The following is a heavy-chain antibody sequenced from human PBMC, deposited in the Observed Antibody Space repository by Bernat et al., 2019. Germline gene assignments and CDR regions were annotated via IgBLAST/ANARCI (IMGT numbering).Heavy chain of an antibody. CDR3: ARVLSEEGYFDL. CDR2: IGTAGDT. Sequence: EVQLVESGGGVVRPGGSLRLSCAASGFTFSSYDMHWVRQATGKGLEWVSAIGTAGDTYYPGSVKGRFTISRENAKNSLYLQMNSLRAEDTAVYYCARVLSEEGYFDLWGRGTLVTVSS. CDR1: GFTFSSYD. D-gene: IGHD3-3*01. V-gene: IGHV3-13*01. J-gene: IGHJ2*01.